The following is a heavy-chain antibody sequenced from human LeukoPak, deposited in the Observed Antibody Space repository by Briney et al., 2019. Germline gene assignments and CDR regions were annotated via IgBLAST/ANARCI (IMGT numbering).Heavy chain of an antibody. Sequence: PSETPSLTCTVSGASISGFYWSWIRQPPGKGLEWIGYIYSSGSTNYNPSLKSRVTISVDTSNNQFSLNLTSVTAADTAVYYCARGDHSSSSGCCFDFWGQGTLVTVSS. V-gene: IGHV4-59*01. J-gene: IGHJ4*02. CDR1: GASISGFY. D-gene: IGHD6-6*01. CDR2: IYSSGST. CDR3: ARGDHSSSSGCCFDF.